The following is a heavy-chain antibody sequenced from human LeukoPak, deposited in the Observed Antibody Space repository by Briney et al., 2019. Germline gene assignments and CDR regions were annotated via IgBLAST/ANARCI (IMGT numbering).Heavy chain of an antibody. J-gene: IGHJ5*02. Sequence: ASVKVSCKASGGTFSSYAISWVRPAPGQRLEWMGRIIPILGIANYAQKFQGRVTITADKSTSTAYMELSSLRSEDTAVYYCARGYYYDSSGYYTWGQGTLVTVSS. CDR3: ARGYYYDSSGYYT. CDR1: GGTFSSYA. V-gene: IGHV1-69*04. D-gene: IGHD3-22*01. CDR2: IIPILGIA.